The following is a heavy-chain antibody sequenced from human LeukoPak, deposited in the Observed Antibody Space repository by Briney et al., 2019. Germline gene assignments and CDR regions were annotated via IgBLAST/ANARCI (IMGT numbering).Heavy chain of an antibody. Sequence: SETLSLTCTVSGGSISSYYWSWIRQPPGKGLEWIGYIYYSGSTNYNPSLKSRVTISVDTSKNQFSLKLSSVTAADTAVYYCARAPNNTDYSAGYWYFDLWGRGTLVTVSS. V-gene: IGHV4-59*01. CDR1: GGSISSYY. CDR2: IYYSGST. J-gene: IGHJ2*01. D-gene: IGHD3-16*01. CDR3: ARAPNNTDYSAGYWYFDL.